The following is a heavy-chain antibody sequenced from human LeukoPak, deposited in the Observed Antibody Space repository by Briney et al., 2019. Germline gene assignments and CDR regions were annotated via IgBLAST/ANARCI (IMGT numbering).Heavy chain of an antibody. V-gene: IGHV4-39*01. CDR2: IYYTGST. D-gene: IGHD1-26*01. Sequence: PSETLSLTRSVSGASISGGTYYWGWIRQPPGKGLEWIGSIYYTGSTYDNPSLKSRVTISVDTSKNQFSLKLSSVTAADTAVYYCARRGGSGRAFDYWGQGTLVTVSS. CDR1: GASISGGTYY. J-gene: IGHJ4*02. CDR3: ARRGGSGRAFDY.